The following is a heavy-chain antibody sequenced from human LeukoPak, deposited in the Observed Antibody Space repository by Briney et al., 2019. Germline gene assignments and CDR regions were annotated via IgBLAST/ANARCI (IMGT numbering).Heavy chain of an antibody. CDR2: INWNGGST. Sequence: PGGSLRLSCAASGSTFDDYGMSWVRQAPGKGLEWVSGINWNGGSTGYADSVKGRFTISRDNAKNSLYLQMNSLRAEDTALYYCARDSEAMVLGVGSDYWGQGTLVTVSS. J-gene: IGHJ4*02. CDR1: GSTFDDYG. CDR3: ARDSEAMVLGVGSDY. D-gene: IGHD3-10*01. V-gene: IGHV3-20*04.